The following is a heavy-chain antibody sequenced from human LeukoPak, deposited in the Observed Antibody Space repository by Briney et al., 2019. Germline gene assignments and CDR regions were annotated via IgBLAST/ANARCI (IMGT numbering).Heavy chain of an antibody. V-gene: IGHV6-1*01. D-gene: IGHD1-7*01. J-gene: IGHJ5*02. Sequence: SQTLSLTCAISGDSVSSNSAAWNWIRQSPSRGLEWLGRTYYRYKWYNDYAVSVNSRITINPDTSKNQFSLQLNSVTPEDTAVYYCARDGLELRRGNNWFDPWGQGTLVTVSS. CDR3: ARDGLELRRGNNWFDP. CDR1: GDSVSSNSAA. CDR2: TYYRYKWYN.